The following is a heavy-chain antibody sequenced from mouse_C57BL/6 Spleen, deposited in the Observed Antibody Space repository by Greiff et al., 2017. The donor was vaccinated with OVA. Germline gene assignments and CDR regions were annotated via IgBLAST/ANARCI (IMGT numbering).Heavy chain of an antibody. CDR1: GFSLTSYG. D-gene: IGHD2-10*01. CDR2: IWRGGST. J-gene: IGHJ4*01. CDR3: AAYYYYAMDY. V-gene: IGHV2-5*01. Sequence: VKLQESGPGLVQPSQRLSITCTVSGFSLTSYGVHWVRQSPGKGLEWLGVIWRGGSTDYNAAFMSRLSITKDNSKSQVFFKMNSLQADDTAIYYCAAYYYYAMDYWGQGTSVTVSS.